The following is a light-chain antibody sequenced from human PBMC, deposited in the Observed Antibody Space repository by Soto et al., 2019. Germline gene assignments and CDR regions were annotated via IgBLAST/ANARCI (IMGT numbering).Light chain of an antibody. V-gene: IGKV3-11*01. J-gene: IGKJ5*01. Sequence: EIVVTQSRGTQSLSPGEKATLSYRASQSVSSYLAWYQQKPGQAPRLLIYDASNRATGIPARFSGSGSGTDFTLTISSLEPEDFAVYYCQQRSNWPPITFGQGTRLEIK. CDR2: DAS. CDR3: QQRSNWPPIT. CDR1: QSVSSY.